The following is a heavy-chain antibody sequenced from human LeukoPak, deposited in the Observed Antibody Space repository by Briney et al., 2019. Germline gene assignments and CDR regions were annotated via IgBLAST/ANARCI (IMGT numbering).Heavy chain of an antibody. CDR2: ISPVSTYI. D-gene: IGHD2-15*01. CDR3: VRDVSRRIGMDV. V-gene: IGHV3-21*01. J-gene: IGHJ6*02. CDR1: GFIFNSYT. Sequence: GGSLRLSCAASGFIFNSYTMTWVRQAPGKGLEWVATISPVSTYIWYRDSVKGRCTISRDNVNNSLYLQIASLRAEDTAVYYCVRDVSRRIGMDVWGQGTTVTVSS.